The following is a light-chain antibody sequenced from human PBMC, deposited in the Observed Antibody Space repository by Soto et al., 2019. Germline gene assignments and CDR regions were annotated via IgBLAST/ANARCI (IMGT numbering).Light chain of an antibody. CDR1: QSISSY. CDR2: AAS. J-gene: IGKJ2*01. CDR3: QQSHSTLGDT. V-gene: IGKV1-39*01. Sequence: DIQMTQSPSSLSASLGDRVNITCRASQSISSYLNWYQQKPGKAPKLLIYAASSLHSGVPSRFSSSRSGKDFTLTISSLQHEDFAAYCCQQSHSTLGDTFGQGTKLEIK.